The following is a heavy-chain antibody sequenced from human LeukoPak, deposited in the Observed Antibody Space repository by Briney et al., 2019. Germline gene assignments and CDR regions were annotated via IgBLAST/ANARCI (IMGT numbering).Heavy chain of an antibody. Sequence: GGSLRLSCAASGFTFSDYYMSWIRQAPGKGLEWVSYISSSGSTIYYADSVKVRFTISRDNAKNSLYLQMNSLRAEDTAVYYCARFPCSSTSCYGYYYYYYMDVWGKGTTVTVSS. CDR1: GFTFSDYY. V-gene: IGHV3-11*04. CDR3: ARFPCSSTSCYGYYYYYYMDV. CDR2: ISSSGSTI. J-gene: IGHJ6*03. D-gene: IGHD2-2*01.